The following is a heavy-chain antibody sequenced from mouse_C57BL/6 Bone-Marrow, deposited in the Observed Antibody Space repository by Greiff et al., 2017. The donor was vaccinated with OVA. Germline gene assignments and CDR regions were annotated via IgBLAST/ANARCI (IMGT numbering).Heavy chain of an antibody. CDR2: INPSNGDT. V-gene: IGHV1-53*01. CDR3: APLLTGTTYFDY. J-gene: IGHJ2*01. D-gene: IGHD4-1*01. Sequence: QVQLQQPGTELVKPGASVKLSCKASGYTFTSYWIHWVKQRPGQGLEWIGNINPSNGDTDYNEKFKSKATLTVDKSSSTAYMQLSSLTSEDSAVYYCAPLLTGTTYFDYWGQGTTLTVSS. CDR1: GYTFTSYW.